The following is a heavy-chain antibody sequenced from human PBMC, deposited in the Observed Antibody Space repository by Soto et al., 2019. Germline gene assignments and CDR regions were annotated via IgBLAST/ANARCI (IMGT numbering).Heavy chain of an antibody. V-gene: IGHV1-8*01. CDR2: MNPNTGNS. CDR1: GYTFTSYD. CDR3: ARRAETNGWNGFGADKYYFDF. J-gene: IGHJ4*02. Sequence: APVKVSCKASGYTFTSYDIYWVRQATGQGLEWMGWMNPNTGNSGYAQKFRGRVTVTSDTSINTVHMELSSLRSEDTAVYYCARRAETNGWNGFGADKYYFDFWGQGTLVTVSS. D-gene: IGHD1-1*01.